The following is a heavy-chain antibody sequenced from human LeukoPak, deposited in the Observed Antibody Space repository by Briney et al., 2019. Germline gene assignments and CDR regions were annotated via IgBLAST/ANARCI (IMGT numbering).Heavy chain of an antibody. Sequence: PGGSLRLSCAASGFTFSTYWMNWFRQTPGKGLEWVAKIKADGGEKDHVASVKGRFTISRDNAKNSLDLQMNSLRVEDTAVYYCARGGAARPDFWGQGTLVTVSS. V-gene: IGHV3-7*01. CDR3: ARGGAARPDF. D-gene: IGHD6-6*01. CDR2: IKADGGEK. CDR1: GFTFSTYW. J-gene: IGHJ4*02.